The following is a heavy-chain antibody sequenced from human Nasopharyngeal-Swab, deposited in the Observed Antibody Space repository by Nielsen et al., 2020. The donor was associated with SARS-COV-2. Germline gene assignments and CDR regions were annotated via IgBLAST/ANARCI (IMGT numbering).Heavy chain of an antibody. J-gene: IGHJ6*03. D-gene: IGHD2-2*01. CDR2: INPSGGST. V-gene: IGHV1-46*01. CDR1: GYTFTSYY. CDR3: ARDPYCSSTSCYPRVYYYYMDV. Sequence: ASVKVSCKASGYTFTSYYMHWVRQAPGQGLEWMGIINPSGGSTSYAQKFQGRVTMIRDTSTSTVYMELSSLRSEDTAVYYCARDPYCSSTSCYPRVYYYYMDVWGKGTTVTVSS.